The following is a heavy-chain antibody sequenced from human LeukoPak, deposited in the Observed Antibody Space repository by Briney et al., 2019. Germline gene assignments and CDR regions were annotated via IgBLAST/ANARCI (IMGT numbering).Heavy chain of an antibody. D-gene: IGHD1-26*01. J-gene: IGHJ4*02. CDR3: ARYGEGGGPFDY. Sequence: PSETLSLTCTVSGGSISSYYWGWIRQPPGKGLEWIGYIYYSGSTNYNPSLKSRVAISVDTSKNQFSLKVSSVTAADTAVYYCARYGEGGGPFDYWGQGTLVTVSS. CDR1: GGSISSYY. V-gene: IGHV4-59*01. CDR2: IYYSGST.